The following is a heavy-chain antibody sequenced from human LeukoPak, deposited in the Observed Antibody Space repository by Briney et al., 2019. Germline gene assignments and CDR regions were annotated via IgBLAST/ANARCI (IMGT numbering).Heavy chain of an antibody. CDR1: GGSISSYY. D-gene: IGHD6-13*01. Sequence: SETLSLTCTVSGGSISSYYWSWIRQPPGKGLEWIGYIYYSGSTNYNPSLKSRVTISVDTSKNQFSLKLSSVTAADTAVYYCARGNSIAAAGTEIFDYWGQGTLVTVSS. V-gene: IGHV4-59*01. J-gene: IGHJ4*02. CDR3: ARGNSIAAAGTEIFDY. CDR2: IYYSGST.